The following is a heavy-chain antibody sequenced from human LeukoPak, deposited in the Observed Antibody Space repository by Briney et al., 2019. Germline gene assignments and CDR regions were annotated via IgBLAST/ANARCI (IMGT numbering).Heavy chain of an antibody. J-gene: IGHJ4*02. CDR1: GFTFSSYA. V-gene: IGHV3-23*01. Sequence: GGSLRLSCAASGFTFSSYAMSWVRQAPGKGLEWVSAISGSGGSTYYADSVKGRFTISRDNSKNTLYLQMNSLRAEDTAVYYCARVGYCSTTSCYWRAFDYWGQGTLVTVSS. CDR3: ARVGYCSTTSCYWRAFDY. D-gene: IGHD2-2*01. CDR2: ISGSGGST.